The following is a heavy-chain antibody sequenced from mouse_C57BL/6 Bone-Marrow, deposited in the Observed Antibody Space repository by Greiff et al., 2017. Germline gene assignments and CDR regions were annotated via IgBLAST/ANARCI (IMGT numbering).Heavy chain of an antibody. CDR3: AISTMITTRYFDV. CDR1: GFTFSDYY. Sequence: EVQGVESGGGLVQPGGSLKLSCAASGFTFSDYYMYWVRQTPEKRLEWVAYISNGGGSTYYPDTVKGRFTISRDNAKNTLYLQMSRLKSEDTAMYYCAISTMITTRYFDVWGTGTTVTVSS. D-gene: IGHD2-4*01. J-gene: IGHJ1*03. CDR2: ISNGGGST. V-gene: IGHV5-12*01.